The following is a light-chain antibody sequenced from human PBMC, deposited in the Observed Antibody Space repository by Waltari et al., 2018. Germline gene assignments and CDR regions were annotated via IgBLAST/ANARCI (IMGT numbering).Light chain of an antibody. J-gene: IGKJ1*01. Sequence: IVLTQSPGTLSLSPGERATLSCRASQSVSRSLAWYQQKPGQAPKLLIYGASTRATGIPDRFTGSGSGTDFSLTIGSLEPEDFAIYFCQHYVRLPATFGQG. CDR1: QSVSRS. CDR3: QHYVRLPAT. CDR2: GAS. V-gene: IGKV3-20*01.